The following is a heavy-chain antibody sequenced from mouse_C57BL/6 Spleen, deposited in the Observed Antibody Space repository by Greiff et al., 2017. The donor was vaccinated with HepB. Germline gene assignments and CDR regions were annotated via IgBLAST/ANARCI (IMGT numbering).Heavy chain of an antibody. V-gene: IGHV5-17*01. Sequence: EVKLMESGGGLVKPGGSLKLSCAASGFTFSDYGMHWVRQAPEKGLEWVAYISSGSSTLYYADTVKGRFTISRDNAKNTLFLQMTSLRSEDTAMYYCARRYYYGSDYAMDYWGQGTSVTVSS. CDR2: ISSGSSTL. CDR3: ARRYYYGSDYAMDY. J-gene: IGHJ4*01. D-gene: IGHD1-1*01. CDR1: GFTFSDYG.